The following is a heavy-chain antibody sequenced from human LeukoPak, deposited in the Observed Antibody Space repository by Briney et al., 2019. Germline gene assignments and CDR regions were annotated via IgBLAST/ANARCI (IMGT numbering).Heavy chain of an antibody. Sequence: GGSLRLSCAASRFTFSSYSMNWVRQAPGKGLEWVSYISSSSSTIYFADSVKGRFTISRDNAKNSLYLQMNSLRAEDTAVYYCARGTGRGYSHGYYGAFDTWGQGTMVTVSS. CDR2: ISSSSSTI. D-gene: IGHD5-18*01. CDR1: RFTFSSYS. V-gene: IGHV3-48*01. CDR3: ARGTGRGYSHGYYGAFDT. J-gene: IGHJ3*02.